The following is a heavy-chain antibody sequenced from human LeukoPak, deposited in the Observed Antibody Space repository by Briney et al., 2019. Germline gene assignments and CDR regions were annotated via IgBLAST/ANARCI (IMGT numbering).Heavy chain of an antibody. CDR2: IYTSGST. J-gene: IGHJ4*02. V-gene: IGHV4-61*02. D-gene: IGHD3-22*01. Sequence: SETLSLTCTVSGGSISSGSYYWSWIRQPAGKGLEWIGRIYTSGSTNYNPSLKSRVTISVDTSKNQFSLKLSSVTAADTAVYYCARHEAHDDSSGFQDYWGQGTLVTVSS. CDR1: GGSISSGSYY. CDR3: ARHEAHDDSSGFQDY.